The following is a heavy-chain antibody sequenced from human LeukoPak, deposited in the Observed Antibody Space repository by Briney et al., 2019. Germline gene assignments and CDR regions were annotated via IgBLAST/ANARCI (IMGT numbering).Heavy chain of an antibody. J-gene: IGHJ4*02. CDR1: GFTFSSYS. V-gene: IGHV3-48*04. D-gene: IGHD1-26*01. Sequence: HPGGSLRLSCAASGFTFSSYSMNWLRQAPGKGLEGVSFISSSSSTIYYADSVKGRFTISRDNVKNSLYLQMNSLRAEDTAVYYCARDRGGSYSAIDYWGQGTLVTVSS. CDR3: ARDRGGSYSAIDY. CDR2: ISSSSSTI.